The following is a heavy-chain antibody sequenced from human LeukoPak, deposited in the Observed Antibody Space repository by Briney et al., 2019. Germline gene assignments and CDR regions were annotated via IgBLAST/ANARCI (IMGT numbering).Heavy chain of an antibody. J-gene: IGHJ1*01. D-gene: IGHD6-6*01. CDR1: GGSISSYY. CDR2: IFYSGSS. V-gene: IGHV4-59*01. Sequence: SETLSLTCTVSGGSISSYYWSWIRQPPGKGLEWIGYIFYSGSSNYSPSLKSRVTISIDTSKNQFSLKLSSVTAADTAVYYCARGGIAARRYFQHWGQGTLVTVSS. CDR3: ARGGIAARRYFQH.